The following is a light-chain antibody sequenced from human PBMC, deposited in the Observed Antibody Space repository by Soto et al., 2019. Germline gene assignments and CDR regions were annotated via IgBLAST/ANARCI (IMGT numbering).Light chain of an antibody. J-gene: IGKJ2*01. CDR3: VQYNHWYT. V-gene: IGKV3-15*01. CDR1: QSVSSN. Sequence: EVVMTQSPATLSVSPGERATLSCRASQSVSSNLAWYQQKPGQAPRLLIYGASTRATGIPARFSGSGSGTEFTLTISSLQSEDFAVYYCVQYNHWYTFGQGTKQEIK. CDR2: GAS.